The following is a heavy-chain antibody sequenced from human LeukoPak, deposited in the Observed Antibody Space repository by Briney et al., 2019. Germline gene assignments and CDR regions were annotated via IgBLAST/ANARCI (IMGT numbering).Heavy chain of an antibody. V-gene: IGHV3-74*01. CDR1: GFTFNNYW. CDR3: VVGGSPGY. D-gene: IGHD2-15*01. Sequence: GGSLRLSCAASGFTFNNYWMHWVRQAPRKGLVWVSRISTDGYTTDYADFVQGRFTASRDNTKNTWSLEMNSLRAEDTAVYYCVVGGSPGYWGQGTLVTVSS. CDR2: ISTDGYTT. J-gene: IGHJ4*02.